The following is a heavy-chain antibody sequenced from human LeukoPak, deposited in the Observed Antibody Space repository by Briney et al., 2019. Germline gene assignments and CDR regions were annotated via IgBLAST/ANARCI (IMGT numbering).Heavy chain of an antibody. Sequence: GRSLRLSFAASGFTFSSYGMHWVRQAPGKGLEWVAVISYDGSNKYYADSVKGRFTISRDNSKNTLYLQMNSLRAEDTAVYYCAKGQGGLGDYWGQGTLVTVSS. D-gene: IGHD1-26*01. CDR1: GFTFSSYG. J-gene: IGHJ4*02. CDR2: ISYDGSNK. CDR3: AKGQGGLGDY. V-gene: IGHV3-30*18.